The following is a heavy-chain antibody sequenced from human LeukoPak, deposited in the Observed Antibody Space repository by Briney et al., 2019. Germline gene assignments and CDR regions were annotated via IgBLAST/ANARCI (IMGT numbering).Heavy chain of an antibody. V-gene: IGHV4-34*01. CDR3: ARRDYYDSSGPHFDYYFDY. CDR1: GGSLSGYY. CDR2: INHSGST. D-gene: IGHD3-22*01. Sequence: PSETLSLTCAVYGGSLSGYYWSWIRQPPGKGLEWIGEINHSGSTNYNPSLKSRVTISVDTSKNQFSLKLSSVTAADTAVYYCARRDYYDSSGPHFDYYFDYWGQGTLVTVSS. J-gene: IGHJ4*02.